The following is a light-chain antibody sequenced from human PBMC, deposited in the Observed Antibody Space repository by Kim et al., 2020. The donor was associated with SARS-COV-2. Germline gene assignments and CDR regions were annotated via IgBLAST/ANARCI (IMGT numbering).Light chain of an antibody. CDR2: DNN. CDR3: GTWDSSLGTVV. CDR1: SSTIGNYS. V-gene: IGLV1-51*01. J-gene: IGLJ2*01. Sequence: QKVTISCSGSSSTIGNYSLSWYQQLPGTAPKLLIYDNNMRHSGIPDRFAGSKSGTSATLGITGLQTGDEADYYCGTWDSSLGTVVFGGGTQLTVL.